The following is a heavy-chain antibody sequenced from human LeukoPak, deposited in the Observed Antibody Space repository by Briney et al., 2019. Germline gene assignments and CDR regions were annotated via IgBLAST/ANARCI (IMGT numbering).Heavy chain of an antibody. D-gene: IGHD3-16*01. CDR1: GGTFSSYA. CDR3: ARVRGNYYYYYYMDV. CDR2: IIPIFGTA. V-gene: IGHV1-69*05. Sequence: SVKVSCKASGGTFSSYAISWVRQAPGQGLEWVGGIIPIFGTANYAQKFQGRVTITTDESTSTAYMELSSLRSEDTAVYYCARVRGNYYYYYYMDVWGKGTTVTVSS. J-gene: IGHJ6*03.